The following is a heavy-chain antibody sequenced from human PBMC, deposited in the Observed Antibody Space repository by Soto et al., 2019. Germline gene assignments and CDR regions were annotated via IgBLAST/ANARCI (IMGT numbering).Heavy chain of an antibody. J-gene: IGHJ5*02. D-gene: IGHD3-3*01. V-gene: IGHV1-18*01. CDR3: GREGFTFFGVFISYTGFAP. CDR1: GYTFTSYG. Sequence: ASVKVSCKASGYTFTSYGISWVRQAPGQGLEWMGWISAYNGNTNYAQKLQGRVTMTTDTSTSTAYMELRSLRSDDTAVYYCGREGFTFFGVFISYTGFAPGGQETLVTV. CDR2: ISAYNGNT.